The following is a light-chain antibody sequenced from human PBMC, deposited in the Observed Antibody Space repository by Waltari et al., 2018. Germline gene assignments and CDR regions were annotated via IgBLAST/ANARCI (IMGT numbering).Light chain of an antibody. Sequence: QSALTQPASVSGSPGQSITISCTGSSSDVGGYNYVSWYQQHPAKAPKLMIYEVSNRPSGVSNRFSGSTSGNTASLTISGLQAEDEADYYCSSYTSSTTLVFGGGTKLTVL. J-gene: IGLJ2*01. CDR2: EVS. CDR1: SSDVGGYNY. V-gene: IGLV2-14*01. CDR3: SSYTSSTTLV.